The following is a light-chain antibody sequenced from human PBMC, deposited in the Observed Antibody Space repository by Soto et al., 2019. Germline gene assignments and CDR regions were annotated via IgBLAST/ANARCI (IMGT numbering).Light chain of an antibody. J-gene: IGLJ2*01. Sequence: QPVLTQSSSASASLGSSVKLTCTLSSGHSSYIIAWHQQQPGKAPRYLMKLEGSGSYNKGSGVPDRFSGSSSGADRYLTISNLQFEDEANYYCETWDSNTRVFGGGTKVTGL. CDR3: ETWDSNTRV. CDR2: LEGSGSY. V-gene: IGLV4-60*02. CDR1: SGHSSYI.